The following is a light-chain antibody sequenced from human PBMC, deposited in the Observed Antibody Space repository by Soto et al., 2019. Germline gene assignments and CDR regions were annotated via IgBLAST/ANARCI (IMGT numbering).Light chain of an antibody. V-gene: IGKV1-5*03. CDR1: QTISSW. Sequence: DIQMTQSPSTLSGAVGDRVTITCRASQTISSWLAWYQQKPGKAPKLLIYKASTLKSGVPSRFSGSGYGTEFTLTISSLQPDDFPTYYCQHYNRSSEAFGQGTKVELQ. CDR3: QHYNRSSEA. J-gene: IGKJ1*01. CDR2: KAS.